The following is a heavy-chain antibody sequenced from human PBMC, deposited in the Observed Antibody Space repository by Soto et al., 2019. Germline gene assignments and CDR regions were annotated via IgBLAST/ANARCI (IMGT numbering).Heavy chain of an antibody. CDR2: ISYDGSNK. CDR3: AKEPEWLQLYTGLDY. Sequence: QVQLVESGGGVVQPGRSLRLSCAASGFTFSSYGMHWVRQAPGKGLEWVAVISYDGSNKYYADSVKGRFTISRDNSKNTLYLQMNSLRAEDTAVYYCAKEPEWLQLYTGLDYWGQGTLVTVSS. CDR1: GFTFSSYG. J-gene: IGHJ4*02. V-gene: IGHV3-30*18. D-gene: IGHD1-1*01.